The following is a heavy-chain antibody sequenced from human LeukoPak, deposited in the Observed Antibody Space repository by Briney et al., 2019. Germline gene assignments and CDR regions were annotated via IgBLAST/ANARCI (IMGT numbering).Heavy chain of an antibody. CDR1: GGSFSGYY. CDR3: ARSYNGNPGDY. V-gene: IGHV4-34*01. CDR2: INHSGST. D-gene: IGHD5-12*01. Sequence: SETLSLTCAVYGGSFSGYYWSWIRQPSGKGLEWIGEINHSGSTNYNPSLKSRVTISVDTSKNQFSLKLNSVTAADTAVYYCARSYNGNPGDYWGQGTLVTVSS. J-gene: IGHJ4*02.